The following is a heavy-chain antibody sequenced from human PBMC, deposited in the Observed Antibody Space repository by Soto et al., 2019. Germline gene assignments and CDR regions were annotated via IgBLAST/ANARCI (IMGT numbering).Heavy chain of an antibody. V-gene: IGHV4-31*03. D-gene: IGHD2-21*02. CDR3: ARRGDTLPSFYFGMDV. CDR2: IHNSGSL. J-gene: IGHJ6*02. Sequence: QVQLQESGPGLVRPSQILSLNCTVSGGSMTSGGYYWNWIRHPPGMGLEWIGFIHNSGSLYYNPSLSSRLLISPDTSKNQFSLRLSSVTVADSAVYYCARRGDTLPSFYFGMDVWGQGTTVTVSS. CDR1: GGSMTSGGYY.